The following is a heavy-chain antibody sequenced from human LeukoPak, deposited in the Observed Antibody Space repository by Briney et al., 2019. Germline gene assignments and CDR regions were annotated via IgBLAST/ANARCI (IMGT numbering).Heavy chain of an antibody. CDR2: IYYSGST. V-gene: IGHV4-59*08. J-gene: IGHJ4*02. Sequence: SETLSLTCTVSGGSISSYYWSWIRQPPGKGLEWIGYIYYSGSTNHNPSLKSRVTISVDTSKNQFSLKLSSVTAADTAVYYCARQHYGSGSYYVDYWGQGTLVTVSS. CDR1: GGSISSYY. D-gene: IGHD3-10*01. CDR3: ARQHYGSGSYYVDY.